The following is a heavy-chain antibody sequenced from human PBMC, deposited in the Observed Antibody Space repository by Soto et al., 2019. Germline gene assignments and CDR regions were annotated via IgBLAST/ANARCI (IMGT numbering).Heavy chain of an antibody. J-gene: IGHJ6*02. D-gene: IGHD1-7*01. CDR3: ARVRPINWNYPYYYYGMDV. Sequence: GASVKVSCKASGYTFTRYTMNWVRQAPGQRLEWMGWINPDNGNTKYSQKFQGRVTITRDTSASTAYMELSSLRSEDTAVYYCARVRPINWNYPYYYYGMDVWGQGTTVTVSS. CDR2: INPDNGNT. CDR1: GYTFTRYT. V-gene: IGHV1-3*01.